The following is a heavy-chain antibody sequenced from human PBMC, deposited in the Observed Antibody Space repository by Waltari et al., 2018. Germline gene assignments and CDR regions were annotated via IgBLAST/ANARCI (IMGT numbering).Heavy chain of an antibody. CDR3: ARDWFGETF. CDR2: IRHDSSDI. J-gene: IGHJ4*02. Sequence: EVQLVESGGGWVQHGGSLRLSCEASGFPFNKYSMIWVRQAPGKGLEWLSFIRHDSSDIYYADSVEGRFSISRDNAQNSLFLHMNSLRVEDTAVYYCARDWFGETFWGQGTLVTVSS. V-gene: IGHV3-48*04. D-gene: IGHD3-10*01. CDR1: GFPFNKYS.